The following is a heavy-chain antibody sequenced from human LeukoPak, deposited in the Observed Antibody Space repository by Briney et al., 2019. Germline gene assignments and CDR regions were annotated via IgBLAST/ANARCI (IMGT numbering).Heavy chain of an antibody. CDR3: AKGGYCSSTSCYHPTIFDY. V-gene: IGHV3-30-3*01. Sequence: GGSLRLSCAASGFTFSSYAMHWVRQAPGKGLEWVAVISYDGSNRYYADSVKGRFTISRVNSKNTLYLQMNSLRAEDTAVYYCAKGGYCSSTSCYHPTIFDYWGQGTLVTVSS. CDR2: ISYDGSNR. CDR1: GFTFSSYA. J-gene: IGHJ4*02. D-gene: IGHD2-2*01.